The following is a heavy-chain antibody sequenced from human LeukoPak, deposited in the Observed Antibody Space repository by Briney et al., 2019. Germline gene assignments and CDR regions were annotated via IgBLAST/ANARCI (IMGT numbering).Heavy chain of an antibody. CDR1: GFTFSSYA. CDR2: ISYDGSNK. V-gene: IGHV3-30*04. J-gene: IGHJ5*02. CDR3: ARVFIYYDFWSGFDP. D-gene: IGHD3-3*01. Sequence: PGGSLRLSCAASGFTFSSYAMHWVRQAPGKGLEWVAVISYDGSNKYYADSVKGRFTISRDNSKSTLYLQMNSLRAEDTAVYYCARVFIYYDFWSGFDPWGQGTLVTVSS.